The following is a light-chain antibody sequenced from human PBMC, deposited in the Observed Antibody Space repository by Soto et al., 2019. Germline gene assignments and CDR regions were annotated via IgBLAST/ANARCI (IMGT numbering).Light chain of an antibody. Sequence: EILMTQSQATLSVSPGERATLSCRASQSVSSNLAWYQQKPGQAPRLLIYGASTRATGIPARFSGIGSGTELTLTISSLQSEDFAVYYCQQYNNWQYTFCQGTKMEIK. J-gene: IGKJ2*01. CDR3: QQYNNWQYT. CDR2: GAS. CDR1: QSVSSN. V-gene: IGKV3-15*01.